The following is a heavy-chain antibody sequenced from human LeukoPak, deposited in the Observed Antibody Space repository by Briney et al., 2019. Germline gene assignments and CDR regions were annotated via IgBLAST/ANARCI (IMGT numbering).Heavy chain of an antibody. CDR3: ASGYSYGHDFDY. Sequence: SETLSLTCTVSGGSISSYYWSWIRQPPGKGLEWIGYIYYSGNTNYNPSLKSRVTISVDTSKNQFSLKLSSVTAADTAVYYCASGYSYGHDFDYWGQGTLVTVSS. CDR2: IYYSGNT. J-gene: IGHJ4*02. D-gene: IGHD5-18*01. CDR1: GGSISSYY. V-gene: IGHV4-59*01.